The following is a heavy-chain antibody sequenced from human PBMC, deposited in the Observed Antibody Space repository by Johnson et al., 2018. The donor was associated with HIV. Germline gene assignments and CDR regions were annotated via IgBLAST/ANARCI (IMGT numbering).Heavy chain of an antibody. J-gene: IGHJ3*02. CDR3: AKDGGSVDAFDI. CDR2: ISSSGSTI. Sequence: QVQLVESGGGVVQPGGSLRLSCAASGFTFSDYYMSWIRQAPGKGLEWVSYISSSGSTIYYADSVQGRFTISRDNAKNSLYLQVNSLRAEDMTVYYCAKDGGSVDAFDIWGQGTMVTVSS. V-gene: IGHV3-11*01. CDR1: GFTFSDYY. D-gene: IGHD6-25*01.